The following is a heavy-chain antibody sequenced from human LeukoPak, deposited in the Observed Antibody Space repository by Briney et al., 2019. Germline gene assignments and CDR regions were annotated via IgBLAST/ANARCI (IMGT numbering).Heavy chain of an antibody. J-gene: IGHJ4*02. V-gene: IGHV3-48*03. CDR3: ARDYYGSGMNDY. D-gene: IGHD3-10*01. Sequence: GGYLRLSCAASGFTFSSYEMNWVRQAPGKGLEWVSYISSSGSPIYYADSVKGRFTISRDNAKNSLYLQMNSLRAEDTAVYYCARDYYGSGMNDYWGQGTLVTVSP. CDR1: GFTFSSYE. CDR2: ISSSGSPI.